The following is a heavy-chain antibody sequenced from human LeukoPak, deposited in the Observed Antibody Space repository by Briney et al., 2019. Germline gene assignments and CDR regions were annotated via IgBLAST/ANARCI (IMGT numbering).Heavy chain of an antibody. CDR2: ISGSGGST. J-gene: IGHJ4*02. CDR3: AKDKEALNNYDFWSGLAYYFDY. V-gene: IGHV3-23*01. D-gene: IGHD3-3*01. CDR1: GFTFSSYG. Sequence: GGSLRLSCAASGFTFSSYGMHWVRQAPGKGLEWVSAISGSGGSTYYADSVKGRFTISRDNSKNTLYLQMNSLRAEDTAVYYCAKDKEALNNYDFWSGLAYYFDYWGQGTLVTVSS.